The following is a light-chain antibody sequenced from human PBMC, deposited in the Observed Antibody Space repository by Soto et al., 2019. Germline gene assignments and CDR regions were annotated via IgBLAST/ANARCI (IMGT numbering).Light chain of an antibody. V-gene: IGLV7-46*01. CDR3: LLSYSCGRSGV. Sequence: QAVVTQEPSLTVSPGGTVTLTCGSSTGAVTSGHFPYWVQQKPGQVPRTLIYDTSNKDSWTPARFSGSLLGGKAALTLSGAQPEDEAEYYCLLSYSCGRSGVFGGGTQLTVL. J-gene: IGLJ7*01. CDR2: DTS. CDR1: TGAVTSGHF.